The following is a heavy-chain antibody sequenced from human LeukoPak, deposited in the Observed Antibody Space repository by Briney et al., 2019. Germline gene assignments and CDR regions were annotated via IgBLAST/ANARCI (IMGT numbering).Heavy chain of an antibody. V-gene: IGHV3-30*18. J-gene: IGHJ4*02. CDR2: VSYDGSNK. Sequence: GGSLRLSCAASGFTFSTYGMHWVRQAPGKGLEWVAVVSYDGSNKYYADSVKGRFTISRDNSKNTLYLQMNSLRAEDTAVYYCAKDWGNWGYGYYFDHWGQGTLVTVSS. CDR3: AKDWGNWGYGYYFDH. CDR1: GFTFSTYG. D-gene: IGHD7-27*01.